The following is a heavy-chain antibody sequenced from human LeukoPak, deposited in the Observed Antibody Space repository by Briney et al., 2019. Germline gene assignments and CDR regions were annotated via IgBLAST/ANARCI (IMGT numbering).Heavy chain of an antibody. J-gene: IGHJ3*02. CDR2: IHGGGDVS. CDR3: ARVSGSRNYYFGAFDI. D-gene: IGHD3-10*01. Sequence: GGSLRLSCTVSGFIFSNYAMNWVRQAPEKGLEWVSTIHGGGDVSYYADSVKGRFTISRDNSRNTLYLQMNSLRAEDTAMYYCARVSGSRNYYFGAFDIWGQGTMVTVSS. CDR1: GFIFSNYA. V-gene: IGHV3-23*01.